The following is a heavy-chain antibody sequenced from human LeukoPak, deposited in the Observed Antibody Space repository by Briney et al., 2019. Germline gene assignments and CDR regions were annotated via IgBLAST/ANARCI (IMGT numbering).Heavy chain of an antibody. CDR1: GFTFNSYG. CDR3: AKGRGGTFFFDY. Sequence: PGGSLGLSCAASGFTFNSYGMSWVRQAPGKGLEWVSSIRDSGSNTYYADSVKGRFTISRDNSKSTLSLQMNSLRAEDTAVYYCAKGRGGTFFFDYWGQGTVVTVAS. J-gene: IGHJ4*02. V-gene: IGHV3-23*01. CDR2: IRDSGSNT. D-gene: IGHD3-16*01.